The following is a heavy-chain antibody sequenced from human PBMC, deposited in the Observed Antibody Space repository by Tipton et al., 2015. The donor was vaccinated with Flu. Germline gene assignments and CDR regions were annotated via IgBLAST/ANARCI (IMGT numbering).Heavy chain of an antibody. V-gene: IGHV4-39*01. CDR1: SGSISSSGYS. D-gene: IGHD3-10*02. J-gene: IGHJ4*02. CDR2: IYPSGTT. Sequence: TLSLTCTVSSGSISSSGYSCAWIRQPPGKRLELIGSIYPSGTTYYNPSLKSRVATSVDTSTNQFSLKLSSVTAADTAVYYCARLSYYDVDLKNFYFDYWGQGTLVTVSS. CDR3: ARLSYYDVDLKNFYFDY.